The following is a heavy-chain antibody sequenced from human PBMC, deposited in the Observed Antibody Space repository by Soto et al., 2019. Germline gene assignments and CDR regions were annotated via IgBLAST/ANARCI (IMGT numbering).Heavy chain of an antibody. D-gene: IGHD6-19*01. V-gene: IGHV1-18*01. CDR3: ARGRYFATTHRQWWYFDF. J-gene: IGHJ2*01. CDR1: GYTFITSG. Sequence: QVELMQSGPEVKRPGTSVKVSCKASGYTFITSGINWVRQTPGQPLEWVAWISPANGDKKYAQKFKDRVILTSETSTDTVNMELTNLRSDDTAVYFCARGRYFATTHRQWWYFDFWGRGTPVTVSS. CDR2: ISPANGDK.